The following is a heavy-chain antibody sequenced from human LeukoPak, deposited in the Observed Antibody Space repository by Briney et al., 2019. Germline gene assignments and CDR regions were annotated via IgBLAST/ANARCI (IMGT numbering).Heavy chain of an antibody. CDR1: GYTFTGYY. V-gene: IGHV1-2*02. D-gene: IGHD3-3*01. J-gene: IGHJ4*02. CDR3: ARGLTIFGVVSYFDY. Sequence: GASVKVSCKASGYTFTGYYMHWVRQAPGQGLEWMGWINPNSGGTNYAQKFQGRVTMTRDTSISTAYMELSRLRSDDTAVYYCARGLTIFGVVSYFDYWGQGTLVTVSS. CDR2: INPNSGGT.